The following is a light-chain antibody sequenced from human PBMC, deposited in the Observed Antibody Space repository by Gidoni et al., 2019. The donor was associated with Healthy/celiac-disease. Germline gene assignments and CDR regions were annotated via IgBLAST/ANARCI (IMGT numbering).Light chain of an antibody. CDR1: QSIRSW. J-gene: IGKJ2*01. Sequence: DIQMTQSPSTLSASVGDRVTIPCRASQSIRSWLAWYQQKPGKAPTLLIYKASSLESGVPSRFSGSGSGTEFTLPISSLQPDDFATYYCQQYNSYPYTFGQGTKLEIK. CDR3: QQYNSYPYT. CDR2: KAS. V-gene: IGKV1-5*03.